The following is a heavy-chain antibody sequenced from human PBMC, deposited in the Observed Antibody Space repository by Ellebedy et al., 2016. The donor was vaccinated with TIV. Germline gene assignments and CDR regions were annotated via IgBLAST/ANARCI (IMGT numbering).Heavy chain of an antibody. J-gene: IGHJ4*02. Sequence: GESLKISCTVSGFTFTRYWMGWVRQAPGKGPERVAHIESDGSGPLYAHSVLGRFTISRDNTRNSLSLQMTSLRAEDTAVYYCARHAYGGVFFDYWGQGTPVTVSS. CDR3: ARHAYGGVFFDY. CDR1: GFTFTRYW. D-gene: IGHD3-16*01. CDR2: IESDGSGP. V-gene: IGHV3-7*03.